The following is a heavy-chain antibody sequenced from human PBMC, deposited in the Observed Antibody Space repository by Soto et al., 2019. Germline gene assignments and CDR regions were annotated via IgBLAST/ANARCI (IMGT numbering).Heavy chain of an antibody. D-gene: IGHD5-12*01. J-gene: IGHJ6*02. Sequence: SSETLSLTCTVSGGSISNFYWSWIRQPPGKGLEWIGYVYYTGSTSYNPSLKRRVTFSADSSRGQFSLRLNSVTAADTAVYYCSRLPPERYSAYDFPMDVWGQGTTVTVSS. CDR2: VYYTGST. CDR1: GGSISNFY. V-gene: IGHV4-59*08. CDR3: SRLPPERYSAYDFPMDV.